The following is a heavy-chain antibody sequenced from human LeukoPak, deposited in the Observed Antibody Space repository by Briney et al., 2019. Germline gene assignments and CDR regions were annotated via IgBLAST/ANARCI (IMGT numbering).Heavy chain of an antibody. J-gene: IGHJ4*02. D-gene: IGHD6-13*01. V-gene: IGHV4-38-2*02. CDR1: DFSITTTYY. Sequence: SETLSLTCSVSDFSITTTYYWGWVRQPPGKGLEWIGEIHHSGSTKYNPSLKSRVTISLDTSKNQFSLKLNSMTAADTAVYYCAGHVSAAAGGRWGQGTLVTVSS. CDR3: AGHVSAAAGGR. CDR2: IHHSGST.